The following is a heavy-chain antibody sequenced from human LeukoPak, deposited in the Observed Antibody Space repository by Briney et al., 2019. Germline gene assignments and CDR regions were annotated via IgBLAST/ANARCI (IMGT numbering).Heavy chain of an antibody. J-gene: IGHJ4*02. Sequence: GGSLRLSCAGSGFTLRSYAMTWVRQAPGKGLEWVSAISGSGDTTYYADSVKGRFTISRDNSKNTLYLQMNSLRAEDTAVYYCAKESIRWSFDYWGQGTLLTVSS. CDR1: GFTLRSYA. CDR2: ISGSGDTT. V-gene: IGHV3-23*01. D-gene: IGHD4-23*01. CDR3: AKESIRWSFDY.